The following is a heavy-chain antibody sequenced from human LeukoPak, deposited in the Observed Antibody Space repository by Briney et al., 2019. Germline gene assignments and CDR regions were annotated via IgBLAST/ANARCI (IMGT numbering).Heavy chain of an antibody. CDR2: VSYEGKSQ. CDR3: AKEGTAQISTWYDY. V-gene: IGHV3-30*18. J-gene: IGHJ4*02. Sequence: PGGSLRLSCATSGFTFSNYGMHWVRQAPGKGLERVAVVSYEGKSQYYADSVRGRVTIFRENSKNTLYLQMNSLRGEDAAVYYCAKEGTAQISTWYDYWGQGTLVTVSS. CDR1: GFTFSNYG. D-gene: IGHD6-13*01.